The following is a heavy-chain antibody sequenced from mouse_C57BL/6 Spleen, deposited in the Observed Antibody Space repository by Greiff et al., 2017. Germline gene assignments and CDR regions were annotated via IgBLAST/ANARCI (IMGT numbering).Heavy chain of an antibody. CDR3: VRQEYYGSSPYGMYY. CDR2: IRSKSNNYAT. CDR1: GFSFNTYA. V-gene: IGHV10-1*01. Sequence: EVQRVESGGGLVQPKGSLKLSCAASGFSFNTYAMNWVRQAPGKGLEWVARIRSKSNNYATYYADSVKDRFTISRDDSESMLYLQMNNLKTEDTAMYYCVRQEYYGSSPYGMYYWGQGTSVTVAS. D-gene: IGHD1-1*01. J-gene: IGHJ4*01.